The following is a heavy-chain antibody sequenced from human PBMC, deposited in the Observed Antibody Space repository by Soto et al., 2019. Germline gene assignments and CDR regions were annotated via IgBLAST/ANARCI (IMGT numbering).Heavy chain of an antibody. CDR1: GETFTSKY. CDR3: AKDRGSGSYAAIYQYYGLDV. Sequence: ASAKVCGRAYGETFTSKYMHWVRQANGQGLEWMGIINPSGGSTSYAQKFQGRVTMTRDTSTSTVYMELSSLRAEDTALYYCAKDRGSGSYAAIYQYYGLDVCGQGTTVTVSS. CDR2: INPSGGST. V-gene: IGHV1-46*01. D-gene: IGHD3-10*01. J-gene: IGHJ6*02.